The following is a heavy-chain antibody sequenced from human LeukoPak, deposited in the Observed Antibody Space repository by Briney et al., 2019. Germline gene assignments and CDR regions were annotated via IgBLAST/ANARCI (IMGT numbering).Heavy chain of an antibody. CDR3: TRGTDAAFGI. D-gene: IGHD1/OR15-1a*01. J-gene: IGHJ3*02. CDR2: IWHDGSNK. CDR1: GFTFSNFG. Sequence: GGSLRLSCAASGFTFSNFGMHWVRQAPGRGLEWVAVIWHDGSNKYYADSVKGRFTISRDNSKNSLYLQMNSLRAEDTAVYYCTRGTDAAFGIWGQGTMVTVSS. V-gene: IGHV3-33*01.